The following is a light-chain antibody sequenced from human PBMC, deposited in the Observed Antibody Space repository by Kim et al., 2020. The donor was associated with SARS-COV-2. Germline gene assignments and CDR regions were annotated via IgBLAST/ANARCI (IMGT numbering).Light chain of an antibody. V-gene: IGLV1-47*01. Sequence: QWFTISCSGSSSNIGSNYVYWYQQLPGTAPKLLIYRNNQRPSGVPDRFSGSKSGTSASLAISGLRSEDEADYYCAAWDDSLSGNWVFGGGTQLTVL. J-gene: IGLJ3*02. CDR1: SSNIGSNY. CDR2: RNN. CDR3: AAWDDSLSGNWV.